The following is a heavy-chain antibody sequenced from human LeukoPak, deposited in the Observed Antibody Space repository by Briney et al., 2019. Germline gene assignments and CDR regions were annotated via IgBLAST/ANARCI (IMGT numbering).Heavy chain of an antibody. Sequence: SETLSLTCTVSGGSISSSSYYWGWIRQPPGKGLEWIGYIYYSGSTNYNPSLKSRVTISVDTSKNQFSLKLSSVTAADTAVYYCARASHSYYYYYYMDVWGKGTTVTVSS. CDR3: ARASHSYYYYYYMDV. CDR1: GGSISSSSYY. CDR2: IYYSGST. J-gene: IGHJ6*03. V-gene: IGHV4-61*05. D-gene: IGHD2-2*01.